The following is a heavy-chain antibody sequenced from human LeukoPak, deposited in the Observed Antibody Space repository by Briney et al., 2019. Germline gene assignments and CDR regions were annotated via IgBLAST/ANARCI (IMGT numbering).Heavy chain of an antibody. CDR3: AKDAHPGYSSGWNCFDY. V-gene: IGHV3-30*18. CDR2: ISYDGSNK. Sequence: PGGSLRLSCAASGFTFSSYAMHWVRQAPGKGLEWVAGISYDGSNKYYADPVKGRFTISRDNSKNTQYLQMNSLRTEDTAVYYCAKDAHPGYSSGWNCFDYWGQGTLVTVSS. D-gene: IGHD6-19*01. CDR1: GFTFSSYA. J-gene: IGHJ4*02.